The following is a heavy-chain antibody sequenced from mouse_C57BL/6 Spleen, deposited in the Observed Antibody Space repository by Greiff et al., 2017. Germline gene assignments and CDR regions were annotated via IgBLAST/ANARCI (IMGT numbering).Heavy chain of an antibody. Sequence: QVQLQQPGAELVRPGTSVKLSCKASGYTFTSYWMHWVKQRPGQGLEWIGVIDPSDSYTNYNQKFKGKATLTVDPSSSTAYMQLSSLTSEDSAVYYCARGYYGNYVHFDDWGQGTTLTVSS. J-gene: IGHJ2*01. CDR3: ARGYYGNYVHFDD. CDR1: GYTFTSYW. D-gene: IGHD2-1*01. V-gene: IGHV1-59*01. CDR2: IDPSDSYT.